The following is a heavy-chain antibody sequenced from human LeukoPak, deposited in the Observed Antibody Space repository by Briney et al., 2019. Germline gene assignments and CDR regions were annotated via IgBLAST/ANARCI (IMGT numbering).Heavy chain of an antibody. CDR2: SSSSGSTI. V-gene: IGHV3-11*04. J-gene: IGHJ4*02. D-gene: IGHD6-19*01. CDR1: GFTLSDYY. CDR3: AREKEQWLDEPRYFDY. Sequence: GGSLRLSCAASGFTLSDYYMSWIRQAPGKGLEWVSYSSSSGSTIYYADSVKGRFAISRDNAKNSLYLQMNSLRAEDTAVYYCAREKEQWLDEPRYFDYWGQGTLVTVSS.